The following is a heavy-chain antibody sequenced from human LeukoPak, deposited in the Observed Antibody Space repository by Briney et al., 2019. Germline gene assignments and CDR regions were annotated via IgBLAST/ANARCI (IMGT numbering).Heavy chain of an antibody. CDR1: GYTFTSYA. J-gene: IGHJ4*02. CDR3: ARDSGSGSNDY. D-gene: IGHD1-26*01. CDR2: ISAGNGNT. V-gene: IGHV1-3*01. Sequence: ASVKVSCKASGYTFTSYAIHWVRQAPGQRLEWMGWISAGNGNTKYSQNFQGRVTFISNTSATTAFMELSSLKSEDAAVYYCARDSGSGSNDYWGQGTLVTVSS.